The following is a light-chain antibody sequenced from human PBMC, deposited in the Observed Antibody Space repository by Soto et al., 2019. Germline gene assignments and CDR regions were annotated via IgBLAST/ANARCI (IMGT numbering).Light chain of an antibody. Sequence: EIVLTQSPATLSFSPGERCSLSCRSSQSVSSYLAWYQQKPGQAPRLLIYGTSSRATGIPDRFSGSGSGTDFTLTISRLEPEDFAVYYCQQYGNSPITFGQGTRLEIK. V-gene: IGKV3-20*01. J-gene: IGKJ5*01. CDR3: QQYGNSPIT. CDR1: QSVSSY. CDR2: GTS.